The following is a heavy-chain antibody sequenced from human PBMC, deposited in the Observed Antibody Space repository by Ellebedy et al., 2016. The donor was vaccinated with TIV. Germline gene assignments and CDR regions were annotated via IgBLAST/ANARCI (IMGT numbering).Heavy chain of an antibody. J-gene: IGHJ2*01. CDR3: ARDQTGGGWYFDL. Sequence: GGSLRLXXAASGFTSTTFAMSWVRQAPGKGLEWVSFISSSGGNTNYTDSVKGRFTISRDNSKNTLYLQMNSLRAEDTAVYYCARDQTGGGWYFDLWGRGTLVTVSS. CDR2: ISSSGGNT. CDR1: GFTSTTFA. V-gene: IGHV3-23*01. D-gene: IGHD3-16*01.